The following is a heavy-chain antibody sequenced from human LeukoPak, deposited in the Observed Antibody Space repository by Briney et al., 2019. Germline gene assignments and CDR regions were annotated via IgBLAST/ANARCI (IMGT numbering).Heavy chain of an antibody. J-gene: IGHJ6*02. CDR2: ISGSGGAGT. Sequence: GGSLRLSCAASGFTFSTNDMSWVRQAPGKGLEWVSTISGSGGAGTYYADSVKGRFTVSRDNSRNTLYLPMNSLRAEDTAVYYCVKDRGGSPFYGMDVWGQGTTVTVSS. CDR1: GFTFSTND. CDR3: VKDRGGSPFYGMDV. V-gene: IGHV3-23*01. D-gene: IGHD1-26*01.